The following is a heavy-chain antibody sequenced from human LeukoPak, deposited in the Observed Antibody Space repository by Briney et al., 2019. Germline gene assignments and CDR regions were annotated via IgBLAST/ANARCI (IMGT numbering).Heavy chain of an antibody. Sequence: SETLSLTCTVSGGSISSYYWSWIRQPPGKGLEWIGYIYYSGSTNYNPSLKSRVTISVDTSKNQFSLKLSSVTAADTAVYYCASYEPAGLFDYWGQGTLVTVSS. V-gene: IGHV4-59*08. J-gene: IGHJ4*02. CDR1: GGSISSYY. CDR3: ASYEPAGLFDY. CDR2: IYYSGST. D-gene: IGHD3-16*01.